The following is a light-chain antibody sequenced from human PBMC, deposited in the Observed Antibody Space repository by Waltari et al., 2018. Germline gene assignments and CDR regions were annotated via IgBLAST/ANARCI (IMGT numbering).Light chain of an antibody. J-gene: IGKJ2*03. CDR2: GAS. CDR1: QGISTS. Sequence: DIQMTQCPSALSASAGDRVNISCRASQGISTSLSWYQQRPGQTPKRLIYGASGLESGVPSRFSGRGSGTDFTLTINSLQPEDFTTYYCLQYNSPPFSFGQGTKVEIK. CDR3: LQYNSPPFS. V-gene: IGKV1-17*01.